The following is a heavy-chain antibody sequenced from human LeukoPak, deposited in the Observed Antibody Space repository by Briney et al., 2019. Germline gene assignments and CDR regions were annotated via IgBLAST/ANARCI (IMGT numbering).Heavy chain of an antibody. CDR1: GYTLTELS. CDR3: ATDLPLTIFGVVTDY. D-gene: IGHD3-3*01. V-gene: IGHV1-24*01. CDR2: FDPEDGET. Sequence: ASVKVSCKVSGYTLTELSMHWVRQAPGKGLEWMGGFDPEDGETIYAQKFQGRVTMTEDTSTDTAYMELSSLRSEDTAVYYCATDLPLTIFGVVTDYWGQGTLVTVSS. J-gene: IGHJ4*02.